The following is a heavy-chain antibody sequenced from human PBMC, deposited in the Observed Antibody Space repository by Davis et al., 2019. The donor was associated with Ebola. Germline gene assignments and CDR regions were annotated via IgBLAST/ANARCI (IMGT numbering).Heavy chain of an antibody. J-gene: IGHJ4*02. CDR1: GFTFSDYY. D-gene: IGHD1-26*01. CDR3: ASREVGLHNLY. CDR2: ISSSTTYT. V-gene: IGHV3-11*03. Sequence: GESLKISCAASGFTFSDYYMSWIRQAPGRGLEWVSYISSSTTYTDYADSVKGRFTISRDNSKNTVYMQMHNLRAEDTAVYYCASREVGLHNLYWGEGTLVSVSS.